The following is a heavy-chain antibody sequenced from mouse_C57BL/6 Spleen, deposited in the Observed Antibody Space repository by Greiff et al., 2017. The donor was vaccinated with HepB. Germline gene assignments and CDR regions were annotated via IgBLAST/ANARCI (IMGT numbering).Heavy chain of an antibody. CDR1: GYTFTSYW. CDR2: IYPGSGST. V-gene: IGHV1-55*01. D-gene: IGHD1-1*01. Sequence: QVHVKQPGAELVKPGASVKMSCKASGYTFTSYWITWVKQRPGQGLEWIGDIYPGSGSTNYNEKFKSKATLTVDTSSSTAYMQLSSLTSEDSAVYYCAREDFYGSSLFDYWGQGTTLTVSS. CDR3: AREDFYGSSLFDY. J-gene: IGHJ2*01.